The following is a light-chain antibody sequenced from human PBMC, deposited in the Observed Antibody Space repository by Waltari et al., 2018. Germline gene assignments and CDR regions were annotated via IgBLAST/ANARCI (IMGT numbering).Light chain of an antibody. Sequence: VVMTQSPLSLPVTLGQPASISCRSSQSLVHSDGNTYLNWFQQRPGQSPRRLIYKVSNRDSGVPDRFSGSGSGTDFTLKISRVEAEDVGVYFCMQGTQSWTFGQGTKVEIK. V-gene: IGKV2-30*02. J-gene: IGKJ1*01. CDR3: MQGTQSWT. CDR2: KVS. CDR1: QSLVHSDGNTY.